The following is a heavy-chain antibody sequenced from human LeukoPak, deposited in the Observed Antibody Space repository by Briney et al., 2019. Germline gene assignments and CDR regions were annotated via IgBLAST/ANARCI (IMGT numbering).Heavy chain of an antibody. J-gene: IGHJ4*02. V-gene: IGHV3-23*01. D-gene: IGHD6-19*01. CDR3: AKERTGGWPFDY. CDR1: GFTFSSYA. CDR2: ISGSGGTT. Sequence: QSGGSLRLPCAVSGFTFSSYAMSWVRQAPGKGLEWVSGISGSGGTTYYADSVKGRLTISRDNSKNTLYLQMDSLRADDTAVYYCAKERTGGWPFDYRGQGTLVTVSS.